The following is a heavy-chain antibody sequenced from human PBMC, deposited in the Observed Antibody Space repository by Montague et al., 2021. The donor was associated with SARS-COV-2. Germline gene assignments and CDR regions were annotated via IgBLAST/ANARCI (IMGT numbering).Heavy chain of an antibody. D-gene: IGHD3-10*01. CDR2: IWYDGSNQ. V-gene: IGHV3-33*08. CDR3: AREYSAPRWFGEYNRYGMDV. J-gene: IGHJ6*02. Sequence: SLRLSCAASGFTFSSYDMHWVRQAPGKGLEWVAVIWYDGSNQYYGDSVKGLFTISRDNSKNTLYLQMNSLRAEDTAVYYCAREYSAPRWFGEYNRYGMDVWGQGTTVTVSS. CDR1: GFTFSSYD.